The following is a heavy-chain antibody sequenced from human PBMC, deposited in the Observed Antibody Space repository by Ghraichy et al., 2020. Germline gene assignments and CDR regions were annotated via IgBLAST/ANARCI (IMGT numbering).Heavy chain of an antibody. CDR1: GFIFSNYA. CDR2: ISGSGDWT. Sequence: GGSLRLSCAASGFIFSNYAMSWVRQAPGKGLEWVSAISGSGDWTSYADSVKGRFTISRDSSKNTLYLQMNGLRAEDTAVYYCVKDHKDWGQGTLVTVSS. V-gene: IGHV3-23*01. CDR3: VKDHKD. J-gene: IGHJ4*02.